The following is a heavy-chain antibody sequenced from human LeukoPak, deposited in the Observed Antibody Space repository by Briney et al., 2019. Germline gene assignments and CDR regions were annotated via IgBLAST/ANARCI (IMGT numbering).Heavy chain of an antibody. D-gene: IGHD3-10*01. J-gene: IGHJ4*02. CDR3: ARGLKITMVRGVTHPFDY. Sequence: SETLSLTCAVYGGSFSGYYWSWIRQPPGKGLEWIGEINHSGSTNDNPSLKRRVTISVDTSKNHFSLNLRSLPAADTAVYYCARGLKITMVRGVTHPFDYWGQGTLVTVSS. V-gene: IGHV4-34*01. CDR2: INHSGST. CDR1: GGSFSGYY.